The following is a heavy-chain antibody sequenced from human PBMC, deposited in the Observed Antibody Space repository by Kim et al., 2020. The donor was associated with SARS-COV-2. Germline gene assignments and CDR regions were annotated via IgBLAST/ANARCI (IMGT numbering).Heavy chain of an antibody. CDR3: ARLGPGDILTGYHFDY. Sequence: SETLSLTCTVSGGSISSYYWSWIRQPPGKGLEWIGYIYYSGSTNYNPSLKSRVTISVDTSKNQFSLKLSSVTAADTAVYYCARLGPGDILTGYHFDYWGQGTLVTVSS. J-gene: IGHJ4*02. CDR2: IYYSGST. CDR1: GGSISSYY. V-gene: IGHV4-59*08. D-gene: IGHD3-9*01.